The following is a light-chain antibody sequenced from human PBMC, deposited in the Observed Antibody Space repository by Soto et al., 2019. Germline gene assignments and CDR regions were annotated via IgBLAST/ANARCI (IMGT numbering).Light chain of an antibody. Sequence: EIVLTQSPAPLSLSPGERATLSCRASQSVSSYLAWYQQKPGQAPRLLIYDASNRATGIPARFSGSGSGTDFTLTISSIEPEDFAVYYCQQRSNWPPYTFGQGTKLEIK. J-gene: IGKJ2*01. CDR1: QSVSSY. V-gene: IGKV3-11*01. CDR2: DAS. CDR3: QQRSNWPPYT.